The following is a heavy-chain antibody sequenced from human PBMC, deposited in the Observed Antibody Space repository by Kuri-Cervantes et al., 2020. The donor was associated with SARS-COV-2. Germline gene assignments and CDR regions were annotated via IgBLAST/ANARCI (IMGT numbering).Heavy chain of an antibody. V-gene: IGHV3-23*01. CDR1: GFTFSSYA. CDR2: TSGSGGST. CDR3: AKVDPPVEWELPVSYFDY. D-gene: IGHD1-26*01. J-gene: IGHJ4*02. Sequence: GESLKISCAASGFTFSSYAMSWVRLAPGKGLEWVSATSGSGGSTYYADSVKGRFTISRDNSKNTLYLQMNSLRAEDTAVYYCAKVDPPVEWELPVSYFDYWGQGTLVTVSS.